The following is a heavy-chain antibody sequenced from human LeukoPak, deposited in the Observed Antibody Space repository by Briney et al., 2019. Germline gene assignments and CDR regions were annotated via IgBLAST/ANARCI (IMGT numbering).Heavy chain of an antibody. CDR1: GFTFSSHR. CDR3: ARDSGRYGYYMDV. Sequence: GGSLRLSCAASGFTFSSHRMNWVRQAPGKGLEWVADISGSSVRYADSVTGRFTISRDNAKNSVYLQMNSLRVEDTAVYYCARDSGRYGYYMDVWGKGTTVTVSS. J-gene: IGHJ6*04. D-gene: IGHD1-26*01. V-gene: IGHV3-48*01. CDR2: ISGSSV.